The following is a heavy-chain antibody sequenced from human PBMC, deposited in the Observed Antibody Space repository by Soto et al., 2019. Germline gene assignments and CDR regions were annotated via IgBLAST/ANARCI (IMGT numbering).Heavy chain of an antibody. CDR2: ISAYSGNT. Sequence: QVQLVQSGVEVKKPGASVKVSCQASGYTFLSYGISWVRQAPGQGLEWVGWISAYSGNTDYAQRLQDRVTLTTDTSTSTAYMELRNLRSYDTAVYYCARIPSGSSFDSWGQGTLVTVSS. CDR1: GYTFLSYG. CDR3: ARIPSGSSFDS. J-gene: IGHJ4*02. D-gene: IGHD1-26*01. V-gene: IGHV1-18*01.